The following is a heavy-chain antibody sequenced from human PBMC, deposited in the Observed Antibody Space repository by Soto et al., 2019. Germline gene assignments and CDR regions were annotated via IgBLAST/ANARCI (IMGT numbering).Heavy chain of an antibody. CDR1: GGSISSYY. CDR3: ARRIAVAGTPIRWFDP. V-gene: IGHV4-59*08. D-gene: IGHD6-19*01. Sequence: SETLSLTCTVSGGSISSYYWSWIRQPPGKGLEWIGYIYYSGSTNYNPSLKSRVTISVDTSKNQFSLKLSSVTAADTAVYYCARRIAVAGTPIRWFDPWGQGTLVTVSS. J-gene: IGHJ5*02. CDR2: IYYSGST.